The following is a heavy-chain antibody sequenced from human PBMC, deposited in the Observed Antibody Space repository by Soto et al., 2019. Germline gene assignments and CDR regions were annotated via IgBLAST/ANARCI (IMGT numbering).Heavy chain of an antibody. V-gene: IGHV3-48*03. J-gene: IGHJ4*02. D-gene: IGHD3-10*01. Sequence: PGGSLRLSCAASGFTFSSYEMNWVRQAPGKGLEWVSYISSSGSTIYYADSVKGRFTISRDNAKNSLYLQMNSLRAEDTAVYYCARALGSGSYYWGQGTLVTVSS. CDR3: ARALGSGSYY. CDR2: ISSSGSTI. CDR1: GFTFSSYE.